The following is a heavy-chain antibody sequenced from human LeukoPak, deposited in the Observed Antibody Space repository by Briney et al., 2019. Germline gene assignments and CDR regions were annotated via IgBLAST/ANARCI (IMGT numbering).Heavy chain of an antibody. V-gene: IGHV4-30-4*08. D-gene: IGHD3-3*01. CDR2: IYYSGST. J-gene: IGHJ3*02. CDR1: GGSISSGDYY. Sequence: SQTLSLTCTVSGGSISSGDYYWSWIRQTPGKGLEWIGYIYYSGSTYYNPSLKSRVTMSVDTSKNQFSLHLSSVTAADTAVYYCARDRCLFLECPPAAFDIWGQGTMVTVSS. CDR3: ARDRCLFLECPPAAFDI.